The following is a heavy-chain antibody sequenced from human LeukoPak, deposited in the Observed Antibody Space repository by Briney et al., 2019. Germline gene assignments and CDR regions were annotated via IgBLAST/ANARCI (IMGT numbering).Heavy chain of an antibody. CDR3: AKDHAGIAAAASFDY. J-gene: IGHJ4*02. V-gene: IGHV3-23*01. Sequence: GGSLRLSCAASGFTFSSYAVSWVRQAPGKGLEWVSAISGSGGSTYYADSVKGRFTISRDNSKNTLYLQMNSLRAEDTAVYYCAKDHAGIAAAASFDYWGQGTLVTVSS. D-gene: IGHD6-13*01. CDR2: ISGSGGST. CDR1: GFTFSSYA.